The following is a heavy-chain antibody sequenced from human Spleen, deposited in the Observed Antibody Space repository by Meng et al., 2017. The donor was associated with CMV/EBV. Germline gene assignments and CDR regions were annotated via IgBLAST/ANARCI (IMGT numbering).Heavy chain of an antibody. CDR2: ISAYSGNT. CDR1: GYNFDIYG. J-gene: IGHJ5*02. D-gene: IGHD3-3*01. Sequence: QIQLVQSGPELRRPGASVKVPCKASGYNFDIYGITWVRQAPGQGLEWVGWISAYSGNTNNAQKFQGRVTMTTDTSTRTVYMELRSLRSDDTAVYYCARYDFGGGDWFDPWGQGTLVTVSS. V-gene: IGHV1-18*01. CDR3: ARYDFGGGDWFDP.